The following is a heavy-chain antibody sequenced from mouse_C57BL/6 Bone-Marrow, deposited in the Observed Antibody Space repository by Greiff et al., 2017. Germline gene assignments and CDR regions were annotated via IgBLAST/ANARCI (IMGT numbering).Heavy chain of an antibody. Sequence: QVQLQQPGAELVKPGASVKLSCKASGYTFTSYWMHWVKQRPGQGLEWIGMIHPNSGSTNYNEKFKSKATLTVDTSSSTAYIQLSSLTSEDSAVYYDARPPMSSDDYGDEYYYAMDYWGQGTSVTVSS. D-gene: IGHD2-4*01. CDR2: IHPNSGST. V-gene: IGHV1-64*01. CDR1: GYTFTSYW. CDR3: ARPPMSSDDYGDEYYYAMDY. J-gene: IGHJ4*01.